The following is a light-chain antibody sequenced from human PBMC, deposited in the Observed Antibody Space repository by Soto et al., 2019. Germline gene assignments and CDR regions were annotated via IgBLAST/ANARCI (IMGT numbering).Light chain of an antibody. CDR1: QSISIY. Sequence: DIQMTQSPSALSASVGDRVTITCRTSQSISIYLNWYQQKPGKAPKLLIYAASSLQSGVPSSFSGSGSGTDFTLTISSLQPEDFATYYSQQSYSTPFTFGPGTKVDIK. V-gene: IGKV1-39*01. J-gene: IGKJ3*01. CDR3: QQSYSTPFT. CDR2: AAS.